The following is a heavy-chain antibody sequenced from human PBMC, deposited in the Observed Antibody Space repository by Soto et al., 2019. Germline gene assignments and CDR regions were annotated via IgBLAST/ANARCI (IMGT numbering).Heavy chain of an antibody. Sequence: ASVKVSCKASGYTFPGYYMHWVRQAPGQGLEWMGWINPNSGGTNYAQKFQGWVTMTRDTSISTAYMELSRLRSDDTAVYYCARGVGVREPIYYYYYMDVWGKGTTVNVSS. CDR3: ARGVGVREPIYYYYYMDV. CDR1: GYTFPGYY. CDR2: INPNSGGT. V-gene: IGHV1-2*04. J-gene: IGHJ6*03. D-gene: IGHD2-21*01.